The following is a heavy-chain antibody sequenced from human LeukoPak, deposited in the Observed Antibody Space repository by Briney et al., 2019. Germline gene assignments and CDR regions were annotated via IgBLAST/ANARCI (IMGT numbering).Heavy chain of an antibody. CDR1: GYTFTSYY. V-gene: IGHV1-46*01. D-gene: IGHD5-12*01. CDR2: INPSGDSL. J-gene: IGHJ4*02. Sequence: ASVKVSCKASGYTFTSYYMHWVRQAPGQGREWMGIINPSGDSLSYAQKFQGRITMTRDTSTSTVYMELSSLRSDDTATYYCARVAGSGYDPYYLDYWGQGTLVTVSS. CDR3: ARVAGSGYDPYYLDY.